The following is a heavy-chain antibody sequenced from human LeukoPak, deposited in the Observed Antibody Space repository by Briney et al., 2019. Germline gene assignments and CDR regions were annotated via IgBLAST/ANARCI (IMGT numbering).Heavy chain of an antibody. J-gene: IGHJ4*02. Sequence: GRSLRLSCTTSGFTFGDYAMSWVRQAPGKGLEWLGFIRSKAYSGTTEYAASVRGRFTFSRDDSKYIAYLQMNSLKAEDTAVYYCTRGSCGGGSCYSILSLDYWGQGTLVTVSS. V-gene: IGHV3-49*04. D-gene: IGHD2-15*01. CDR1: GFTFGDYA. CDR3: TRGSCGGGSCYSILSLDY. CDR2: IRSKAYSGTT.